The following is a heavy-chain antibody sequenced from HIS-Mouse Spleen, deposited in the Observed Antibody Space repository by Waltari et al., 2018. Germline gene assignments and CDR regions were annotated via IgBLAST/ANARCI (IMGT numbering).Heavy chain of an antibody. CDR3: AREIPYSSSWYDWYFDL. Sequence: QLQLQESGPGLVKPSETLSLTCTVSGGPIRSSSYYWGWIRQPPGKGLEWIGSIYYSGSTSYNPSLKSRVTISVDTSKNQFSLKLSSVTAADTAVYYCAREIPYSSSWYDWYFDLWGRGTLVTVSS. J-gene: IGHJ2*01. CDR1: GGPIRSSSYY. V-gene: IGHV4-39*07. D-gene: IGHD6-13*01. CDR2: IYYSGST.